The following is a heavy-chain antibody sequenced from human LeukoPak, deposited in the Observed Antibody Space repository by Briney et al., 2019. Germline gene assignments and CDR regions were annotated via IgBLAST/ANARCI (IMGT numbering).Heavy chain of an antibody. Sequence: GGSLRLSCAASGFTFSSYGMHWVRQAPGQGLEWVAFIRYDGSNKYYADSVKGRLTISRDNSKNTLYLQMKILRAEGTAVYYCAKGPGRGYFDWLLLWGQGTLVTVSS. D-gene: IGHD3-9*01. CDR2: IRYDGSNK. CDR3: AKGPGRGYFDWLLL. CDR1: GFTFSSYG. V-gene: IGHV3-30*02. J-gene: IGHJ4*02.